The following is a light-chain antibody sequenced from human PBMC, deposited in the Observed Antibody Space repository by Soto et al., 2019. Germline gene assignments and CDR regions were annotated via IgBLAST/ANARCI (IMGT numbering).Light chain of an antibody. J-gene: IGKJ2*01. CDR2: AAS. Sequence: DIQMTQPPSSLSASVGDRFTITCRAGQTINTYLNWYQQRPGKAPKLLIYAASTLQRGVPSRFSGSGSGTDFTLTISDLVPEDFATYYCQQSFSSPRTFGQGTRLEF. CDR1: QTINTY. CDR3: QQSFSSPRT. V-gene: IGKV1-39*01.